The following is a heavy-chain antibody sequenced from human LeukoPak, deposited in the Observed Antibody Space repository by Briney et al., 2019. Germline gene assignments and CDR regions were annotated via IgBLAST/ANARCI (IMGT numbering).Heavy chain of an antibody. D-gene: IGHD1-26*01. CDR1: GFTFGDYA. CDR3: TRVGEWELLQY. J-gene: IGHJ4*02. V-gene: IGHV3-49*04. CDR2: IRSKAYGGTT. Sequence: GGSLRLSCTASGFTFGDYAMSWARQAPGKGLEWVGFIRSKAYGGTTEYAASVKGRFTISRDDSKSIAYLQMNSLKTEDTAVYYCTRVGEWELLQYWGQGTLVTVSS.